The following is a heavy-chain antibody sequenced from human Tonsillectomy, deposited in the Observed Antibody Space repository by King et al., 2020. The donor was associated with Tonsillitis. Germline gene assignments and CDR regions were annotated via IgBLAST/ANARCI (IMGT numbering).Heavy chain of an antibody. CDR2: IYPGDSDA. CDR1: GYSFATYY. V-gene: IGHV5-51*01. Sequence: VQLVESGAEVKKPGESLKISCKGSGYSFATYYIAWVRQMSGKGLEWMGVIYPGDSDATYSPSFQGHVTISADISTSTAFLQWSNLKASDSAIYYCARHRAFSTDVPLASWGQGTLVTVSS. J-gene: IGHJ4*02. D-gene: IGHD2-2*01. CDR3: ARHRAFSTDVPLAS.